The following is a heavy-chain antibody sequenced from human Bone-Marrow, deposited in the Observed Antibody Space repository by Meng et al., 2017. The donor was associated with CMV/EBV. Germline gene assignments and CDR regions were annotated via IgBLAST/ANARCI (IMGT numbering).Heavy chain of an antibody. CDR3: ARRMYYDILTGYYDCTWFDP. D-gene: IGHD3-9*01. Sequence: YYWSWIRQLPGKGLEWIGFIYYSGNTFYNPSLKSRVTMSVDTSKNQFSLKLSSVTAADTAVYYCARRMYYDILTGYYDCTWFDPWGQGTLVTVSS. J-gene: IGHJ5*02. V-gene: IGHV4-31*02. CDR1: YY. CDR2: IYYSGNT.